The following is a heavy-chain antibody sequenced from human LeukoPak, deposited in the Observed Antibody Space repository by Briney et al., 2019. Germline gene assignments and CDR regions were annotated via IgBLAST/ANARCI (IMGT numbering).Heavy chain of an antibody. J-gene: IGHJ6*02. D-gene: IGHD3-3*01. CDR1: GYSFTSYW. CDR2: IYPGDSDT. V-gene: IGHV5-51*01. CDR3: ARYGHNYDFWSGPPPYYYGMDV. Sequence: GESLKISCKGSGYSFTSYWVGWVRQMPGKGLEWMGIIYPGDSDTRYSPSFQGQVTISADKSISTAYLQWSSLKASDTAMYYSARYGHNYDFWSGPPPYYYGMDVWGQGTTVTVSS.